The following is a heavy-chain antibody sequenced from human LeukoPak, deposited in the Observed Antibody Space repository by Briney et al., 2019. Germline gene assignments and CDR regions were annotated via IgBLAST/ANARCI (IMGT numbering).Heavy chain of an antibody. CDR3: ARASGTPAYYYCMDV. J-gene: IGHJ6*03. CDR1: GFTFSSYA. V-gene: IGHV3-30*01. CDR2: ISYDGSNK. D-gene: IGHD1-7*01. Sequence: PGGSLRLSCAASGFTFSSYAMHWVRQAPGKGLEWVAVISYDGSNKYYADSVKGRFTISRDNSKNTLYLQMNSLRAEDTAVYYCARASGTPAYYYCMDVWGKGTTVTVSS.